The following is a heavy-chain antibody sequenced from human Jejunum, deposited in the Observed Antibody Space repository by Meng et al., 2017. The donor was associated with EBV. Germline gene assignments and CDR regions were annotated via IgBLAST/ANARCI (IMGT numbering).Heavy chain of an antibody. V-gene: IGHV3-23*01. J-gene: IGHJ4*02. D-gene: IGHD2/OR15-2a*01. CDR1: GFTFTTDA. CDR3: AKLVRD. CDR2: ITGSGGST. Sequence: VRLLEVGGGLVQPWGSLGPSCASSGFTFTTDAMSWVRQAPGKGLEWVSVITGSGGSTYYADSVKGRFTISRDSSKNTLYLQMNSLRAEDTAVYYCAKLVRDWGQGTLVTVSS.